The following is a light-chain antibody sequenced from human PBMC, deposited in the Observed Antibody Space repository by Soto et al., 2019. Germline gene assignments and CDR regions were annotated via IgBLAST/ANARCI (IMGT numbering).Light chain of an antibody. CDR2: AAS. Sequence: EVVLTQSPGPVSLSPGARVTLSCRASQSVISNYLAWYQQRPGQAPRLLIYAASSRATGIPARFSGSGSGTDFALNISSLEPEDFAVYYCQQYGSSLTWTFGEGTKVEMK. CDR3: QQYGSSLTWT. J-gene: IGKJ1*01. V-gene: IGKV3-20*01. CDR1: QSVISNY.